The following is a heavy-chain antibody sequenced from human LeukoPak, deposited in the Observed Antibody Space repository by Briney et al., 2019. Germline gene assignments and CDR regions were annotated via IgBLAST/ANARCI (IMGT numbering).Heavy chain of an antibody. D-gene: IGHD6-19*01. CDR2: ISSNGGST. CDR1: GFTFSSYA. CDR3: AREGCGWYGVFDY. Sequence: GGSLRLSCAASGFTFSSYAMHWVRQAPGKGLEYVSAISSNGGSTYYANSVKGRFTISRDNSKNTLYLQMGSLRAEDMAVYYCAREGCGWYGVFDYWGQGTLVTVSS. J-gene: IGHJ4*02. V-gene: IGHV3-64*01.